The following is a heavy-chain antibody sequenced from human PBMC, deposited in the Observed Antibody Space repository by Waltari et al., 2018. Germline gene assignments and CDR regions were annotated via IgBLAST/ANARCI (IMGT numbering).Heavy chain of an antibody. CDR3: TRTRYCSTTSCQVDWFDP. Sequence: QGPGNGRGWVSRINAEGASTSYADSVKGRFTISRDNAKNTLYLQMNSLRAEDTAVYYCTRTRYCSTTSCQVDWFDPWGQGTLVTVSS. CDR2: INAEGAST. V-gene: IGHV3-74*01. J-gene: IGHJ5*02. D-gene: IGHD2-2*01.